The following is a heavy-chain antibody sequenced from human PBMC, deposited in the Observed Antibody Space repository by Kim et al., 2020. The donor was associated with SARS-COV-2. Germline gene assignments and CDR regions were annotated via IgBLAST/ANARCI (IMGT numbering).Heavy chain of an antibody. J-gene: IGHJ4*02. V-gene: IGHV3-30*07. D-gene: IGHD2-2*01. CDR3: ARVGIYCSSTSCLTS. Sequence: DSVNGRFTISRDNSKSTLYLQMNRLRAEDTAVYYCARVGIYCSSTSCLTSWGQGTLVTVSS.